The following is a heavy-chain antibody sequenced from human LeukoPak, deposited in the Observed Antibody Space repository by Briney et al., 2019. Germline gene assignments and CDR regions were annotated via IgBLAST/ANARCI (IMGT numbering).Heavy chain of an antibody. V-gene: IGHV1-18*01. Sequence: GASVKVSCKASGYTFTSYGISWVRQAPGQGLEWMGWISAYNGNTNYAQKLQGRVTMTTDTSTSTAYMELRSLRSDDTAVYYCARGGRTRESYGYRGTDWFGPWGQGTLVTVSS. CDR2: ISAYNGNT. J-gene: IGHJ5*02. CDR3: ARGGRTRESYGYRGTDWFGP. CDR1: GYTFTSYG. D-gene: IGHD5-18*01.